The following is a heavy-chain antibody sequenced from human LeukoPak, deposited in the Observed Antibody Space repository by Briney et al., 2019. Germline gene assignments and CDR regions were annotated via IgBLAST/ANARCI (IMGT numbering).Heavy chain of an antibody. CDR1: GFTFGSYA. Sequence: PGGSLRLSCAASGFTFGSYAMSWVRQAPGKGLEWVSAISGSGGSTYYADSVKGRFTISRDNSKNTLYLQMNSLRAEDTAVYYCAKHVVGIEGYFDYWGQGTLVTVSS. D-gene: IGHD1-26*01. J-gene: IGHJ4*02. V-gene: IGHV3-23*01. CDR2: ISGSGGST. CDR3: AKHVVGIEGYFDY.